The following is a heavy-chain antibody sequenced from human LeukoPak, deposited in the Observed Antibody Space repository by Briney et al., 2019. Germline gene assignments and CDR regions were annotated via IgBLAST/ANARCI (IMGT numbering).Heavy chain of an antibody. J-gene: IGHJ6*02. Sequence: SETLSLTCTVSGGSFSSYYWSWIRQAPGKGLEWIGYIYYSGSTNYNPSFKSRVTISVDTSKNQFSLKLSSVTAADTAVYYCARVGGSGNYYYYGMDVWDQGTTVTVSS. CDR2: IYYSGST. V-gene: IGHV4-59*01. D-gene: IGHD3-10*01. CDR3: ARVGGSGNYYYYGMDV. CDR1: GGSFSSYY.